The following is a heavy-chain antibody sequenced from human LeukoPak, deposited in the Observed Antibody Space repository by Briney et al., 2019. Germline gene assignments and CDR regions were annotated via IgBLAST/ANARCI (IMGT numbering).Heavy chain of an antibody. D-gene: IGHD1-26*01. J-gene: IGHJ3*02. Sequence: PSETLSLTCAVYGGSFSGYYWSWIRQPPGKGLEWIGYIYNTGSTDYNPSLKSRVTISVDTSKNQFSLILSTLTAADTAVYYCARCRYSSTYRHSFDIWGHGAMVTVSS. V-gene: IGHV4-59*01. CDR3: ARCRYSSTYRHSFDI. CDR1: GGSFSGYY. CDR2: IYNTGST.